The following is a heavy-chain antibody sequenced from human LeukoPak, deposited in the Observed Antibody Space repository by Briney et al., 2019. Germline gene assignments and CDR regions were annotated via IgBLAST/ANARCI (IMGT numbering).Heavy chain of an antibody. CDR2: ISAYSTYNGNT. CDR3: ARGGYGGSPTFGY. CDR1: GYTFTSYG. V-gene: IGHV1-18*01. Sequence: ASVKVSCKASGYTFTSYGISWVRQAPGQGPEWMGWISAYSTYNGNTNYAQRFQGRVTMTTDTSTSTAYMELRSLRSDDTAVYYCARGGYGGSPTFGYWGQGTLVTVSS. J-gene: IGHJ4*02. D-gene: IGHD4-23*01.